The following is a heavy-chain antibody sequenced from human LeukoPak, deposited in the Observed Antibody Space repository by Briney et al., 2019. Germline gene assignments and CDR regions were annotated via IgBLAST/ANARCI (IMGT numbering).Heavy chain of an antibody. CDR1: GGSISSSNW. D-gene: IGHD3-3*01. J-gene: IGHJ6*02. V-gene: IGHV4-4*02. Sequence: SETLSLTCAVSGGSISSSNWWSWVRQPPGKGLEWIGEIYHSGSTNYNPSLKSRVTISVDKSKNQFSLKLSSVTAADTAVYYCARTDVYYDFWSGYYTGKAMDVWGQGTTVTVSS. CDR2: IYHSGST. CDR3: ARTDVYYDFWSGYYTGKAMDV.